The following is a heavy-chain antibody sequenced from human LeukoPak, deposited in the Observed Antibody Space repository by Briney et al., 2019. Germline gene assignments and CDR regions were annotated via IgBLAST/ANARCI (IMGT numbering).Heavy chain of an antibody. CDR3: ARGPRYSFY. D-gene: IGHD6-13*01. Sequence: GGSLRLSCAASGFTFSSYAMSWVRQAPGKGLEWVSAISGSGGSTYYADSVKGRFTISRDQANNTLYLQMNTLRDEDTAVYYCARGPRYSFYWGQGTLVSVSS. CDR2: ISGSGGST. CDR1: GFTFSSYA. V-gene: IGHV3-23*01. J-gene: IGHJ4*02.